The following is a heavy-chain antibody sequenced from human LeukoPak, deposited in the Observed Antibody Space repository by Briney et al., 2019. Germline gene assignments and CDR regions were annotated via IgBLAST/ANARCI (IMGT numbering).Heavy chain of an antibody. CDR1: YDSISSYY. Sequence: SETLSLTCTVAYDSISSYYWGWVRRPPGKGLEWIGNIFYSGSTYYSPSLKSRVTISLDTSRNQFSLKLNSVTAADTAVYYCAKSNGYGLVDIWGQGTMVTVSS. CDR3: AKSNGYGLVDI. CDR2: IFYSGST. D-gene: IGHD3-10*01. V-gene: IGHV4-39*07. J-gene: IGHJ3*02.